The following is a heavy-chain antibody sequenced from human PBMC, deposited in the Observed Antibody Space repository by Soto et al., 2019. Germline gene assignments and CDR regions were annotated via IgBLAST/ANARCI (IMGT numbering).Heavy chain of an antibody. D-gene: IGHD3-9*01. CDR3: AREDYDILTGYYIYYYGMDV. V-gene: IGHV3-21*01. CDR1: GFTFSSYA. CDR2: ISSSSSYI. J-gene: IGHJ6*02. Sequence: PGGSLRLSCAASGFTFSSYAMHWVRQAPGKGLEWVSSISSSSSYIYYADSVKGRFTISRDNAKNSLYLQMNSLRAEDTAVYYCAREDYDILTGYYIYYYGMDVWGQGTTVTVSS.